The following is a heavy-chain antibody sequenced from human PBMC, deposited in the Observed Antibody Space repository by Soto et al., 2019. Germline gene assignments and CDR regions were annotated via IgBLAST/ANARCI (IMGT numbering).Heavy chain of an antibody. V-gene: IGHV3-64*01. Sequence: EVQLVESGGGLVQPGGSLRLSCAASGFTFSSYAMHWVRQATGKGLEYVSTISRNGGSTYYANSVKGRFTISRDNSKNTLFLQLGSLRAEDMAVYYRARGPEGYAFDIWGQGTMVTVSS. CDR3: ARGPEGYAFDI. J-gene: IGHJ3*02. CDR1: GFTFSSYA. CDR2: ISRNGGST.